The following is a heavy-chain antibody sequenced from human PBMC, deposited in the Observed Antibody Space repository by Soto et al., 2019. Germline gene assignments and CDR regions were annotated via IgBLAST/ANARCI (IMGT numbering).Heavy chain of an antibody. V-gene: IGHV4-31*03. CDR2: IYYSGST. Sequence: SETLSLTCTVSGGSISSGGYYWSWIRQHPGKGLEWIGYIYYSGSTYYNPSLKSRVTISVDTSKNQFSLKLSSVTAADTAVYYCAMLGDGYNYYYYGMDVWGQGTTVTVSS. CDR3: AMLGDGYNYYYYGMDV. J-gene: IGHJ6*02. CDR1: GGSISSGGYY. D-gene: IGHD5-12*01.